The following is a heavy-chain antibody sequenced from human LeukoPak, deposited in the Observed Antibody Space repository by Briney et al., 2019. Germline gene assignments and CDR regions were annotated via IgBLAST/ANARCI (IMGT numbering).Heavy chain of an antibody. D-gene: IGHD5-24*01. Sequence: GRSLRLSCAASGFTFSSYAMHWVRQAPGKGLEWVAVISYDGSNKYYADSVKGRFTISRDNSKNTLYLQMNSLRAEDTAVYYCASDVGDGYNPAALDYWGQGTLVTVSS. CDR1: GFTFSSYA. CDR2: ISYDGSNK. V-gene: IGHV3-30-3*01. CDR3: ASDVGDGYNPAALDY. J-gene: IGHJ4*02.